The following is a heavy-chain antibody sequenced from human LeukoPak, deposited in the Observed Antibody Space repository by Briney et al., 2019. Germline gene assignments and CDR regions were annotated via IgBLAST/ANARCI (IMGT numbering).Heavy chain of an antibody. CDR3: ASLGTLVP. CDR1: GFTFSTYL. D-gene: IGHD3-9*01. CDR2: INTDGSIT. Sequence: GGSLRLSCAASGFTFSTYLMYWVRQAPGKGLVWVSRINTDGSITTYADSVKGRFTISRDNAKNTLYLQMNSLRDEDTAVYYCASLGTLVPWGQGTLVTVSS. V-gene: IGHV3-74*03. J-gene: IGHJ5*02.